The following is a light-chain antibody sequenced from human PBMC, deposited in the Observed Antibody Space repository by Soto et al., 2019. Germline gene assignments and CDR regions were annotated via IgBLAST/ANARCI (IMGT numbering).Light chain of an antibody. CDR1: SSDVGGYNY. CDR2: DVS. V-gene: IGLV2-8*01. J-gene: IGLJ1*01. Sequence: QAVLTQPPSASGSPGQSVTISCTGTSSDVGGYNYVSWYQQHPGKAPKLMIYDVSQRPSGVPDRFSGSKSGNTASLTVSGLQAEDEADYYCSSYAGAHIVFGTGTKLTVL. CDR3: SSYAGAHIV.